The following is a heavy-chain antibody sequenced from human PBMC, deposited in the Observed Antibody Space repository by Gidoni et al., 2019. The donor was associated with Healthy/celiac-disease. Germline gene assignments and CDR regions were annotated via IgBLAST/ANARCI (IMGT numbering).Heavy chain of an antibody. V-gene: IGHV3-30-3*01. CDR3: ARDRDYGDYEWFDP. CDR1: GFTFSSYA. J-gene: IGHJ5*02. Sequence: QVQLLESGRGLVQPGRSLRLSCAASGFTFSSYAMHWVRQAPGKGLEWVAVISYDGSNKYYADSVKGRFTISRDNSKNTLYLQMNSLRAEDTAVYYCARDRDYGDYEWFDPWGQGTLVTVSS. CDR2: ISYDGSNK. D-gene: IGHD4-17*01.